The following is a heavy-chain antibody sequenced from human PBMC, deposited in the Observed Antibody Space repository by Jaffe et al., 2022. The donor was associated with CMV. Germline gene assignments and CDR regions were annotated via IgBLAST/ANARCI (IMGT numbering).Heavy chain of an antibody. CDR1: GFTFRYYW. J-gene: IGHJ4*02. Sequence: EVQLVESGGALVQRGESLRLSCAASGFTFRYYWMDWVRQAPGKGLEWVANIKGDESEKYYVDSVKGRFTISRDNARNILFLQMDSLRAEDTAVYYCSVSLNDWGQGTRVTVSS. CDR3: SVSLND. V-gene: IGHV3-7*03. CDR2: IKGDESEK. D-gene: IGHD3-16*01.